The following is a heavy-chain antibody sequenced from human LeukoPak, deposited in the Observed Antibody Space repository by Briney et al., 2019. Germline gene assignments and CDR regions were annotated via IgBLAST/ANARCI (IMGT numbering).Heavy chain of an antibody. CDR1: GGSFSGYY. CDR2: INHSGST. CDR3: ARGRSAYDSSAYYYGN. V-gene: IGHV4-34*01. D-gene: IGHD3-22*01. Sequence: SETLSLTCAVYGGSFSGYYWGWIRQPPGKGLEWIGEINHSGSTNYNPSLKSRVTTSVDTSKNQFSLKLTSVTAADTAVYYCARGRSAYDSSAYYYGNWGQGILVTVSS. J-gene: IGHJ4*02.